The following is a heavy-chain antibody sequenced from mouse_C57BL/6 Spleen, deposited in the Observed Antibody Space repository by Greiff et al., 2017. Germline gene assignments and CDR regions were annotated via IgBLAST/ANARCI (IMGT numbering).Heavy chain of an antibody. CDR3: ARPGGTDYFAY. Sequence: EVKLVESGGGLVKPGGSLKLSCAASGFTFSDYGMHWVRQAPEKGLEWVAYISSGSSTIYYADTVKGRFTIARDNAKNTLFLQMTSLRSEDTAMYYCARPGGTDYFAYWGQGTTLTVSS. CDR1: GFTFSDYG. J-gene: IGHJ2*01. CDR2: ISSGSSTI. V-gene: IGHV5-17*01. D-gene: IGHD4-1*01.